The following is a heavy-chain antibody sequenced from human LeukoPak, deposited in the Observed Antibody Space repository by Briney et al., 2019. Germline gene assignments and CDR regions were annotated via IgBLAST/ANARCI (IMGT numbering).Heavy chain of an antibody. CDR3: ARHPGGIAAAGPYFDY. D-gene: IGHD6-13*01. CDR1: GYSFISHW. Sequence: GESLKISCKGSGYSFISHWIGWVRQVPGKGLEWMGIIYPGDSDTRYSPSFQGQVTISADKSISTAYLQWSSLKASDTAMYYCARHPGGIAAAGPYFDYWGQGTLVTVSS. CDR2: IYPGDSDT. V-gene: IGHV5-51*01. J-gene: IGHJ4*02.